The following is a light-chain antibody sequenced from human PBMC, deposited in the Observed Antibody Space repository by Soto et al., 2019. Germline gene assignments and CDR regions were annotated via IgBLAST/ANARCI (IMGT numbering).Light chain of an antibody. Sequence: DIQMTQSPFSLSASVGDRVTITCRASQDIRFLGWFQQKPREAPKRLIYATSNLEGVVPARFSGSGSGTEFTLTISSLQPEDFATYFCLQHNTYPYTFGRGTKVDI. V-gene: IGKV1-17*01. CDR2: ATS. CDR1: QDIRF. CDR3: LQHNTYPYT. J-gene: IGKJ2*01.